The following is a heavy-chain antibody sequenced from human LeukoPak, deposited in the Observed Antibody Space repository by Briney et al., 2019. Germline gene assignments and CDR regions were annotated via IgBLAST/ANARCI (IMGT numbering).Heavy chain of an antibody. CDR3: AKDIKGTNYYYYGMGA. V-gene: IGHV3-23*01. D-gene: IGHD1-14*01. CDR1: GFTFSNSA. J-gene: IGHJ6*02. Sequence: GGSLRLSCAASGFTFSNSAMTWVRQAPGKGLDWVSAVNGDGGRTYHAASVKGRFTISRDNSKNTLYLQMNSLRVEDTAVYYCAKDIKGTNYYYYGMGAWGQGTTVTGSS. CDR2: VNGDGGRT.